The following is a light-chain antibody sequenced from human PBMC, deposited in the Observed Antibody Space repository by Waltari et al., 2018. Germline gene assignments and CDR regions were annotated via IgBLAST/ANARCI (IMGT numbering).Light chain of an antibody. J-gene: IGLJ1*01. CDR1: SSDVGTYNF. CDR2: DVS. CDR3: SSYAGSTNV. V-gene: IGLV2-8*01. Sequence: QSALTQPPSASGSPGQSVTISCTGTSSDVGTYNFVSWYQQHPGKAPKLMIYDVSKRPSGVPDLFSGSKSGNTSSLTVAGLQAGDDADYYCSSYAGSTNVFGTGTKVTVL.